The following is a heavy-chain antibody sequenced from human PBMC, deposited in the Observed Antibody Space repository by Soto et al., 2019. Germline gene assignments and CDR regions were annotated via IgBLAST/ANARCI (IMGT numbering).Heavy chain of an antibody. J-gene: IGHJ6*02. CDR3: ARALFHDYGDYVYYYGMDV. CDR1: GGSIGSGGYN. CDR2: IYYSGST. D-gene: IGHD4-17*01. V-gene: IGHV4-31*03. Sequence: PSETMTLTCTVSGGSIGSGGYNWSWIRQHPGKGLEWIGYIYYSGSTYYNPSLKSRVTISVDTSKNQFSLKLSSVTAADTAVHYCARALFHDYGDYVYYYGMDVWGQGTTVTVSS.